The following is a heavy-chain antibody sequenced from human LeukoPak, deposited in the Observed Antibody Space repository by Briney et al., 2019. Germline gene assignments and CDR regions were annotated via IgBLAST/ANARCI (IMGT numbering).Heavy chain of an antibody. CDR2: IKQDGSEK. J-gene: IGHJ4*02. Sequence: PGGSLRLSCAASGFTFSSYWMSWVRQAPGKGLEWVANIKQDGSEKYYVDSVKGRFTISRDNAKNSLYLQMNSLRAEDTAVYYCARNTYYSGWYDSIDYWGQGTLVTVSS. CDR3: ARNTYYSGWYDSIDY. V-gene: IGHV3-7*03. D-gene: IGHD6-19*01. CDR1: GFTFSSYW.